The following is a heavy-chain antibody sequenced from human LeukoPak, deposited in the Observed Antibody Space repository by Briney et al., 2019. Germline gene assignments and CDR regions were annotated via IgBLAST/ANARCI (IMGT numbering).Heavy chain of an antibody. CDR1: GFTVSSNY. V-gene: IGHV3-30-3*01. J-gene: IGHJ4*02. CDR3: AREGQDY. Sequence: GGSLRLSCAASGFTVSSNYMSWVRQAPGKGLEWVAVISYDGSNKYYADSVKGRFTISRDNSKNTLYLQMNSLRAEDTAVYYCAREGQDYWGQGTLVTVSS. CDR2: ISYDGSNK.